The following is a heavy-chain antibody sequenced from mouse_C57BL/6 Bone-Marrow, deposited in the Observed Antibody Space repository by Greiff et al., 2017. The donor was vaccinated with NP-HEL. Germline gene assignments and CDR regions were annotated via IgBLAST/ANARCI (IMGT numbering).Heavy chain of an antibody. J-gene: IGHJ2*01. CDR3: ARSRY. CDR1: GYSFTGYY. CDR2: INPSTGGT. V-gene: IGHV1-42*01. Sequence: EVQLQQSGPELVKPGASVKISCTASGYSFTGYYMNWVKQSPEKSLEWIGEINPSTGGTTYNQKFKAKATLTVDKSSSTAYMQLKSLTAEDSAVYYCARSRYWGQGTTLTVSS.